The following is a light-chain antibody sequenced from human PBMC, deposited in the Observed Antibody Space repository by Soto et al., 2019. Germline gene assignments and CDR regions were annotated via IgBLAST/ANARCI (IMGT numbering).Light chain of an antibody. J-gene: IGKJ5*01. CDR2: GAS. Sequence: EIVLTQSPATLSVSPEERATLSCRASQIITNNLAGYQQKPGQAPRLLIYGASTRGTGIPARFSGSGSGTEFTLTISSLRSEDFAVYYCQQYNNWPPITFGQGTRLEIK. CDR1: QIITNN. V-gene: IGKV3-15*01. CDR3: QQYNNWPPIT.